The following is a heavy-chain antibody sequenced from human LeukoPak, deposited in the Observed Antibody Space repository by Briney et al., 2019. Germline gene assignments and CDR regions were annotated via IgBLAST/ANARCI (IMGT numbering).Heavy chain of an antibody. CDR1: GGSISSSNW. CDR2: IYHSGST. D-gene: IGHD3-9*01. V-gene: IGHV4-4*02. Sequence: SETRSLTCAVSGGSISSSNWWSWVRQPPGKGLEWIGEIYHSGSTNYNPSLKSRVTISVDKSKNQFSLKLSSVTAADTAVYYCARDSGNDILTGYYDYWGQGTLVTVSS. J-gene: IGHJ4*02. CDR3: ARDSGNDILTGYYDY.